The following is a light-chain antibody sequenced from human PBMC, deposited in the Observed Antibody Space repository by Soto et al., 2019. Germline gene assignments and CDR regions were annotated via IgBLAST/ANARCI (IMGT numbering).Light chain of an antibody. CDR3: QQYNNWPPWT. CDR2: KAS. V-gene: IGKV1-5*03. Sequence: DRVTIACRASESIGIWLAWYQQKPGKAPKLLIYKASSLESGVPSRFSGSGSGTEFTLTINSLQSEDFAVYFCQQYNNWPPWTFGQGTKVDVK. J-gene: IGKJ1*01. CDR1: ESIGIW.